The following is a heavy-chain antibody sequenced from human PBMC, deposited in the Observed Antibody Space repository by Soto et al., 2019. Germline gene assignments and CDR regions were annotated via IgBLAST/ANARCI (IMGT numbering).Heavy chain of an antibody. D-gene: IGHD2-21*02. CDR2: INAGNGNT. Sequence: ASVKVSCKASGYTFTSYAMHWVRQAPGQRLEWMGWINAGNGNTKYSQKFQGRVTITRDTSASTAYMELSSLRSEDTAVYYCERAWVVVTAPDYWGQGTLVTVS. V-gene: IGHV1-3*01. J-gene: IGHJ4*02. CDR1: GYTFTSYA. CDR3: ERAWVVVTAPDY.